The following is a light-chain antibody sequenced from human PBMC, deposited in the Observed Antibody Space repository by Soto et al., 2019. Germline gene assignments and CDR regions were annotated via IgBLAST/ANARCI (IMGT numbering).Light chain of an antibody. J-gene: IGKJ1*01. CDR3: QQYNTFWT. V-gene: IGKV1-5*03. CDR1: QTISTY. Sequence: IQITQSPSSLSASVGDRVTITCRASQTISTYLNWYQQKPGTAPNVLIYKASSLESGVPSRLSGSGSGTEFTLTISSMQPDDFATDDCQQYNTFWTFCQGTKVDIK. CDR2: KAS.